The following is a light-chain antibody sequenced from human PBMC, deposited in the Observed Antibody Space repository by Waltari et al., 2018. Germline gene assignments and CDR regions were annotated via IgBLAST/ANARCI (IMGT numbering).Light chain of an antibody. CDR2: AAS. V-gene: IGKV1-6*01. J-gene: IGKJ4*01. CDR3: LQDSRYPLT. Sequence: AIQLTQSPSSLSASVGDRLTLTCRASQDIGSDLGWYQQKPGKAPKLLISAASTLQSGVPSRFSGSQSGTDFTLTISSLQPEDFATYYCLQDSRYPLTFGGGTKVEIK. CDR1: QDIGSD.